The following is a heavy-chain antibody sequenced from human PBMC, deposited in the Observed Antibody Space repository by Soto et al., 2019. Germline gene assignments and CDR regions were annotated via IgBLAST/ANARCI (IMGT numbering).Heavy chain of an antibody. CDR2: ISYDGSNK. V-gene: IGHV3-30*18. CDR3: AKDSGSSGWYWSATLDD. Sequence: PGGSLRLSCAASGFTFSSYGMHWVRQAPGKGLEWVAVISYDGSNKYYADSVKGRFTISRDNSKNTLYLQMNSLRAEDTAVYYCAKDSGSSGWYWSATLDDWGQGTLVTVYS. J-gene: IGHJ4*02. D-gene: IGHD6-13*01. CDR1: GFTFSSYG.